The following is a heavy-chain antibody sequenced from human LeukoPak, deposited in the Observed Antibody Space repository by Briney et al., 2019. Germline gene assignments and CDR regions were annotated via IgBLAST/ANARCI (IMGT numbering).Heavy chain of an antibody. CDR3: AKLGQLVPEN. CDR2: IRNDGTVQ. Sequence: PGGSLRLSCAASGFTFSSFGMHWVRRAPGKGLEWMTFIRNDGTVQYYADSVKGRFTISRDNTGNALSLQMNSLRVEDTAVYYCAKLGQLVPENWGQGALVTVSS. V-gene: IGHV3-30*02. J-gene: IGHJ4*02. CDR1: GFTFSSFG. D-gene: IGHD6-6*01.